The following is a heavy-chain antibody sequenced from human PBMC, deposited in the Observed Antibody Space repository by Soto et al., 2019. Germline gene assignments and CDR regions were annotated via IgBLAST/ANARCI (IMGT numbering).Heavy chain of an antibody. D-gene: IGHD3-22*01. CDR3: AKRYYYDHSGLWDY. CDR1: GFTFSSFA. CDR2: ITSTGDTT. V-gene: IGHV3-23*01. J-gene: IGHJ4*02. Sequence: GGSLRLSCAASGFTFSSFAMSWVRQAPGKGLEWVSAITSTGDTTYYTDSVKGRFTISRDNSKNTLYLQMNSLRAEDTAVYYCAKRYYYDHSGLWDYWGRGTLVTVSS.